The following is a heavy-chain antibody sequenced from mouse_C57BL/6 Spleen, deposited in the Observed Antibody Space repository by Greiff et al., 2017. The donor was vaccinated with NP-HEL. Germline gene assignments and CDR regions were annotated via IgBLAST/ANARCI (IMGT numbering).Heavy chain of an antibody. CDR1: GFTFSDYY. V-gene: IGHV5-12*01. J-gene: IGHJ1*03. Sequence: EVKLMESGGGLVQPGGSLKLSCAASGFTFSDYYMYWVRQTPEKRLEWVAYISNGGGSTYYPDTVKGRFTISRDNAKNTLYLQMSRLKSEDTAMYYCARHNPLYYGSWGYFDVWGTGTTVTVSS. CDR2: ISNGGGST. CDR3: ARHNPLYYGSWGYFDV. D-gene: IGHD1-1*01.